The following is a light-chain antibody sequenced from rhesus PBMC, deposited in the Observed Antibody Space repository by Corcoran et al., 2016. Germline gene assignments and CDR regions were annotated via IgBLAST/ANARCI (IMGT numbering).Light chain of an antibody. CDR1: QSAGST. J-gene: IGKJ4*01. CDR3: PEYNDWPPT. V-gene: IGKV3-24*04. Sequence: EIVMTQSPATLSLSPGERATLSCRASQSAGSTLAWYQQKPGQAPRLLFYYASSRATGIPDRFSGRGSGTEFTLTISSLDPEDVGVYYCPEYNDWPPTFGGGTKVEIK. CDR2: YAS.